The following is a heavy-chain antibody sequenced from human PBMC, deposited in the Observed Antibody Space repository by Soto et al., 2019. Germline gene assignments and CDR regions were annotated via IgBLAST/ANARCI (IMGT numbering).Heavy chain of an antibody. CDR3: AKGSSSSREPNFDY. CDR2: ISWNSGSI. V-gene: IGHV3-9*01. CDR1: GFTFDDYA. Sequence: EVQLVESGGGLVQPGRSLRLSCAASGFTFDDYAMHWVRQAPGKGLEWVSGISWNSGSIGYADSVKGRFTISRDNAKNSLYLQMNSLRAEDTALYYCAKGSSSSREPNFDYWGQGTLVTVSS. J-gene: IGHJ4*02. D-gene: IGHD6-13*01.